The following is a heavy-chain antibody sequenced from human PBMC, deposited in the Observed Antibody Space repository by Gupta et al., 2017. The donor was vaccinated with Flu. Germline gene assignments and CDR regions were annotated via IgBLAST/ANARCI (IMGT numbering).Heavy chain of an antibody. V-gene: IGHV3-30*18. CDR3: AKDFGDSGGGGGWFDP. J-gene: IGHJ5*02. CDR2: VSYDGSNK. CDR1: GFTFSHYG. Sequence: QVQLVESGGGVVQPGRSLRLSCAASGFTFSHYGTHWVRQAPGKGLEWVAVVSYDGSNKFFTDSVKGRFTISRDNSKNTLYLQMNSLRAEDTAVYYCAKDFGDSGGGGGWFDPWGQGTLVTVSS. D-gene: IGHD2-15*01.